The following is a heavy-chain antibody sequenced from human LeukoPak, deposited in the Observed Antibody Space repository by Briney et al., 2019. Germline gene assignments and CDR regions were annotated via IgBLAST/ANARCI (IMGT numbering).Heavy chain of an antibody. Sequence: GGSLRLSCAASGFTFSSYSMNWVRQAPGKGLEWVANIKQDGSEKYYVDSVKGRFTISRDNAKNSLYLQMNSLRAEDTAVYYCARGFFDYWGQGTLVTVSS. CDR3: ARGFFDY. V-gene: IGHV3-7*03. CDR2: IKQDGSEK. CDR1: GFTFSSYS. J-gene: IGHJ4*02.